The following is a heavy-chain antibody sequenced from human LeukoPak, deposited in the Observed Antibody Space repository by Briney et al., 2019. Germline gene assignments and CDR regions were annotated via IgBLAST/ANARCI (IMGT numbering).Heavy chain of an antibody. CDR3: ARGPGGYCSSTSCYYDY. CDR2: IYPGDSDT. J-gene: IGHJ4*02. Sequence: GASLLISCEGSGSIFTSYWIGWVRRLPGKGLEWMGIIYPGDSDTRYSPSFQGQVTISADKSNSTSYLQWSSLKASDTAMYYCARGPGGYCSSTSCYYDYWGQGTLVTVSS. V-gene: IGHV5-51*01. D-gene: IGHD2-2*01. CDR1: GSIFTSYW.